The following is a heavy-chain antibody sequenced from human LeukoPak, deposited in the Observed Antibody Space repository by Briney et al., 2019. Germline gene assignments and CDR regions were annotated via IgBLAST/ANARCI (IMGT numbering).Heavy chain of an antibody. J-gene: IGHJ4*02. CDR1: GFTFSSYS. CDR2: ISGSSSYI. V-gene: IGHV3-21*01. CDR3: ARDGMVRGVMGY. Sequence: GGSLRLSCAASGFTFSSYSMNWVRQAPGKGLEWVSSISGSSSYIYYADSVKGRFAISRDNAKNSLYLQMNSLRAEDTAVYYCARDGMVRGVMGYWGQGTLVTVSS. D-gene: IGHD3-10*01.